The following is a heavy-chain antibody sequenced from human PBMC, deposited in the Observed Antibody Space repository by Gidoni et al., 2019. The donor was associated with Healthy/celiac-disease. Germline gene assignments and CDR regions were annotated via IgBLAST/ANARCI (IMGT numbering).Heavy chain of an antibody. CDR1: GFTFDDYA. CDR2: ISWNSGSI. D-gene: IGHD3-22*01. Sequence: EVQLVESGGGLVQPGRSLRLSCAASGFTFDDYAMHWVRQAPVKGLELVSGISWNSGSIGYADSVKGRFTISRDNAKNSLYLQMNSLIAEDTALYYCAKALSLRVYYDSSVTLDYWGQGTLVTVSS. J-gene: IGHJ4*02. CDR3: AKALSLRVYYDSSVTLDY. V-gene: IGHV3-9*01.